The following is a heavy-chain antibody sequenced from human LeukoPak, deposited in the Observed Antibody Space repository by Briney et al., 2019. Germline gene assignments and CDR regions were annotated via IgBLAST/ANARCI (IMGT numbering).Heavy chain of an antibody. J-gene: IGHJ4*02. CDR2: ISGYNGST. V-gene: IGHV1-18*01. CDR1: GYTFISFG. CDR3: VRDCSTPCSIFSYY. D-gene: IGHD2-2*01. Sequence: ASVKVSCKASGYTFISFGFSWVRQAPGQGLEWMGWISGYNGSTKYAQNLQGRVTMTTDTSTSTAYMELRRLRSDDTAIYYCVRDCSTPCSIFSYYWGQGTLVTVSS.